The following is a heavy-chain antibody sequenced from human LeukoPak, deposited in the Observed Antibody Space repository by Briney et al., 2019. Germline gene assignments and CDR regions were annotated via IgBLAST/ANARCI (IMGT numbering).Heavy chain of an antibody. V-gene: IGHV4-34*01. Sequence: SETLSLTCAVYGGSFNGYYWSWIRQPPGKGLEWIGEITHSGSINYNPSLKSRVTISVDTSKNHFSLRLSSVTAADTAVYYCANARGGSGSNSPDYWGQGTLVTVSS. CDR2: ITHSGSI. CDR3: ANARGGSGSNSPDY. J-gene: IGHJ4*02. D-gene: IGHD3-10*01. CDR1: GGSFNGYY.